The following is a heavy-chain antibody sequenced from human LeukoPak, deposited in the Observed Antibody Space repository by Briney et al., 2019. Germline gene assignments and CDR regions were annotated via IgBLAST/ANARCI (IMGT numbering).Heavy chain of an antibody. D-gene: IGHD3-22*01. CDR3: ASGYYDSSGYDNWFDP. Sequence: PSETLSLTCTVSGGSISSGGYYWSWIRQHPGKGLEWIGYIYYSGSTYYNPPLKSRVTISVDTSKNQFSLKLSSVTAADTAVYYCASGYYDSSGYDNWFDPWGQGTLVTVSS. J-gene: IGHJ5*02. CDR1: GGSISSGGYY. V-gene: IGHV4-31*03. CDR2: IYYSGST.